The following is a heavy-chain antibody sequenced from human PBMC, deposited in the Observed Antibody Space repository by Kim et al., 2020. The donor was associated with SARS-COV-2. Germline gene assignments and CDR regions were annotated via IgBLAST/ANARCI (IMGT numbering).Heavy chain of an antibody. V-gene: IGHV1-18*04. Sequence: ASVKVSCKASGYTFASYGISWVRQAPGQGLEWMGWISGYNGNTNYAQKFQGRITMTIDTPTTTAYMELRSLRSDDTAVYYCAREVLPAANCFDPWGQGTLVIVSS. CDR3: AREVLPAANCFDP. CDR2: ISGYNGNT. CDR1: GYTFASYG. D-gene: IGHD2-2*01. J-gene: IGHJ5*02.